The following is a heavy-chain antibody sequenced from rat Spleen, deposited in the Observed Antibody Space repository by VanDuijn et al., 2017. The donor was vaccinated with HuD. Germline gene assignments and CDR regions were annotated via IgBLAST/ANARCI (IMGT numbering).Heavy chain of an antibody. CDR1: GFTFSNYG. J-gene: IGHJ3*01. CDR3: ASHGTRISRFAY. V-gene: IGHV5-19*01. Sequence: EVQLVESGGGLVQPGRSLKLSCAASGFTFSNYGVHWIRQAPTKGLEWVASISPSGGSTYYRDSVNGRFTISSDNAKNTLYLQMGILRSEDTATYYCASHGTRISRFAYWGQGTLVTVPS. D-gene: IGHD1-4*01. CDR2: ISPSGGST.